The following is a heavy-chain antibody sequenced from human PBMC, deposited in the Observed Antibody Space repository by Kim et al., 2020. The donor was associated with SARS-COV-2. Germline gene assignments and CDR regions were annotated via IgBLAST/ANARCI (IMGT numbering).Heavy chain of an antibody. V-gene: IGHV3-30*04. CDR1: GFTFSSYA. CDR2: ISYDGSNK. Sequence: GGSLRLSCAASGFTFSSYAMHWVRQAPGKGLEWVAVISYDGSNKYYADSVKGRFTISRDNSKNTLYLQMNSLRAEDTAVYYCAREKGVWGQGTMVTVSS. CDR3: AREKGV. J-gene: IGHJ6*02.